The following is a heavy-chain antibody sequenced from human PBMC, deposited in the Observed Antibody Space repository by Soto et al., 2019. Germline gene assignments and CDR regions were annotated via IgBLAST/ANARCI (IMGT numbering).Heavy chain of an antibody. CDR3: AKGGGGTVYYYYGMDV. CDR1: GFTFDDYA. V-gene: IGHV3-9*01. Sequence: EVQLVESGGGLVQPGRSLRLSCAASGFTFDDYAMHWVRQAPGKGLEWVSGISWNSGSIGYADSVKGRFTISRDNAKNSLYLQMNSMRAEDTALYYCAKGGGGTVYYYYGMDVWGQGTTVTVSS. D-gene: IGHD2-15*01. J-gene: IGHJ6*02. CDR2: ISWNSGSI.